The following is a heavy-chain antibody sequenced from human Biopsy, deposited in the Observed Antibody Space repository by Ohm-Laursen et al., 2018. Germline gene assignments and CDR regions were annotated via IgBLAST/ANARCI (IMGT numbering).Heavy chain of an antibody. D-gene: IGHD3-22*01. J-gene: IGHJ3*01. Sequence: VTLSLTCNVSGGVINNYYWSWIRQPAGKGLEWIGRIYPGWSTNYNPSLRSRVPMSLDTYKKHLSLRLMSVTDADTAMYYCASVVLGATNDAFDLWGQGTMVVVSS. CDR3: ASVVLGATNDAFDL. V-gene: IGHV4-4*07. CDR1: GGVINNYY. CDR2: IYPGWST.